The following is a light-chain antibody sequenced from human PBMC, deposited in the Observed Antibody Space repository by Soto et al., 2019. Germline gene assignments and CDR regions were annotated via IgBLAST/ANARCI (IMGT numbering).Light chain of an antibody. CDR2: DAS. J-gene: IGKJ1*01. CDR3: QQYSSSPLT. CDR1: QSVSSY. Sequence: IVLTQSPATLSLSPGERATLSCRASQSVSSYLAWYQQKPGQAPRLLIYDASNRATGIPARFSASGSGTDFTLTISRLEPDDFAVYYCQQYSSSPLTFGQGTKVDIK. V-gene: IGKV3-11*01.